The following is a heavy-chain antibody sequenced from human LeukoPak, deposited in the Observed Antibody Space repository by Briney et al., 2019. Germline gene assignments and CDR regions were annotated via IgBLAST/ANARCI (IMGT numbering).Heavy chain of an antibody. J-gene: IGHJ4*02. V-gene: IGHV3-23*01. D-gene: IGHD2-2*01. CDR1: GFTFSSYA. Sequence: GGSLRLSCAASGFTFSSYAMSWVRQAPGKGLEWVSAISGSGGSTYYADSVKGRFTISRDNSKNTLYLQMNSLSAEDTAVYYCANGIPCSSTSCPLIYWGQGTLVTVSS. CDR3: ANGIPCSSTSCPLIY. CDR2: ISGSGGST.